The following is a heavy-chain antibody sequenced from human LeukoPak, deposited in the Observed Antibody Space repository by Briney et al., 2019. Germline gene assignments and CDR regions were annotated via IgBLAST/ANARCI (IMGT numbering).Heavy chain of an antibody. D-gene: IGHD4-23*01. V-gene: IGHV3-53*01. CDR1: GFTVSSNY. CDR3: ARRNSLFI. CDR2: IYSGGST. Sequence: GGSLRLSCAASGFTVSSNYMSWVRQAPGKGLEWVSIIYSGGSTFYADSVKGRFTISRDNSKNTLYLQMNSLRAEDTAVYYCARRNSLFIWGQGTLVTGSS. J-gene: IGHJ4*02.